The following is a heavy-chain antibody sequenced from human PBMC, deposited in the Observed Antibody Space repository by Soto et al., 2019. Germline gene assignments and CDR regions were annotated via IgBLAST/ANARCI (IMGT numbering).Heavy chain of an antibody. J-gene: IGHJ6*02. V-gene: IGHV1-2*04. Sequence: QVQLVQSGAEVKKPGASVKVSCKASGYTFTGYYMHWVRQAPGQGLEWMGWINPNSGGTNYAQKLQGWVTMTRDTAISTAKMELSRLRSDDTAVYYCARERRDGGYAYYYYYGMDVWGQGTTVTVSS. D-gene: IGHD5-12*01. CDR2: INPNSGGT. CDR3: ARERRDGGYAYYYYYGMDV. CDR1: GYTFTGYY.